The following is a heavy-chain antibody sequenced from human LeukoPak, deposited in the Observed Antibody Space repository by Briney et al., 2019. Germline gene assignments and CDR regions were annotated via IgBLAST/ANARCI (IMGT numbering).Heavy chain of an antibody. CDR2: INHSGST. CDR3: ARDRLRYFDWLKSRSAGFDP. CDR1: GGSFSGYY. V-gene: IGHV4-34*01. J-gene: IGHJ5*02. Sequence: SETLSLTCAVYGGSFSGYYWSWIRQHPGKGLEWIGEINHSGSTNYNPSLKSRVTISVDTSKNQLSLKLSSVTAADTAVYYCARDRLRYFDWLKSRSAGFDPWGQGTLVTVSP. D-gene: IGHD3-9*01.